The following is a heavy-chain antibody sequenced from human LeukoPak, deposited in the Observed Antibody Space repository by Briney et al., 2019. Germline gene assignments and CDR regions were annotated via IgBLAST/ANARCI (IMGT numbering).Heavy chain of an antibody. CDR1: GGSFSGYY. CDR2: IYYSGST. V-gene: IGHV4-59*08. CDR3: ARHFLIDYGGKKGYFDY. D-gene: IGHD4-23*01. J-gene: IGHJ4*02. Sequence: NPSETLSLTCAVYGGSFSGYYWSWIRQPPGKGLEWIGYIYYSGSTNYNPSLKSRVTISVDTSKNQFSLKLSSVTAAGTAVYYCARHFLIDYGGKKGYFDYWGQGTLVTVSS.